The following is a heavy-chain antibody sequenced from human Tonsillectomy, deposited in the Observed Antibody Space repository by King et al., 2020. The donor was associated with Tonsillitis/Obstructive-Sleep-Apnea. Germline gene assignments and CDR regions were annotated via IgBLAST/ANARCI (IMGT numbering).Heavy chain of an antibody. Sequence: VQLVESGAEVKKPGASVTVSCNASGYTFTSGGISWVRQAPGPGLEWMGWISTNNGNTNYAQKLQGRVTMTTETSTTTAYMELRSLRSDDTAVYYCAKSNWNDEWTPGYYFDYWGQGTLVTVSS. V-gene: IGHV1-18*01. D-gene: IGHD1-20*01. CDR1: GYTFTSGG. J-gene: IGHJ4*02. CDR2: ISTNNGNT. CDR3: AKSNWNDEWTPGYYFDY.